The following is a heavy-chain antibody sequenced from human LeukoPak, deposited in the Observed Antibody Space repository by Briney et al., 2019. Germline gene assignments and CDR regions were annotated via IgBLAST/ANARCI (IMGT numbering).Heavy chain of an antibody. D-gene: IGHD3-22*01. J-gene: IGHJ3*02. V-gene: IGHV4-39*07. CDR1: GGSISSSSYY. CDR2: IYYSGST. CDR3: ARESDYYDSSGDPAPLAFDI. Sequence: SETLSLTCTVSGGSISSSSYYWGWIRQPPGKGLEWIGSIYYSGSTYYNPSLKSRVTISVDTSKNQFSLKLSSVTAADTAVYYCARESDYYDSSGDPAPLAFDIWGQGTMVTVSS.